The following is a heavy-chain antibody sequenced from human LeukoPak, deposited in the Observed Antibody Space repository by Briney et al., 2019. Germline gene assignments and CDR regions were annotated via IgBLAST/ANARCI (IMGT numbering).Heavy chain of an antibody. Sequence: QPGGSLRLSCAVSGFTVSSDYMSWVRQAPGKGLEWVSVIYSSGVAYYAAFVKGRFTISRDNSKNTLYLQMNSLRAEDTAVYFCARDRAVQLERRGEDFWGQGTLVTVSS. CDR1: GFTVSSDY. CDR3: ARDRAVQLERRGEDF. J-gene: IGHJ4*02. CDR2: IYSSGVA. V-gene: IGHV3-66*03. D-gene: IGHD1-1*01.